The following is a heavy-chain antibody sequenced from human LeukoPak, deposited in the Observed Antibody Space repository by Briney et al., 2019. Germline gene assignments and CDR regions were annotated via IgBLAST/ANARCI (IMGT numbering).Heavy chain of an antibody. J-gene: IGHJ4*02. Sequence: SETLSLTCTVSGASVSSHYWSWIWQPPGKGLEWIGYVSYSGGTNYNPSLKSRVTISLDTSKDQFSLRLNSVTAADTAVYYCARLSTYYDFWSPLDYWGQGTLVTVSS. CDR3: ARLSTYYDFWSPLDY. V-gene: IGHV4-59*02. CDR2: VSYSGGT. D-gene: IGHD3-3*01. CDR1: GASVSSHY.